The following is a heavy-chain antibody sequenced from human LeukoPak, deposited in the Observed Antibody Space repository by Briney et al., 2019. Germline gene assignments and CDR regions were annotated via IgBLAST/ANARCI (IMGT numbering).Heavy chain of an antibody. CDR1: GFTFDDCG. CDR2: IKQDGSEK. J-gene: IGHJ4*02. V-gene: IGHV3-7*01. D-gene: IGHD6-13*01. Sequence: GGSLRLSCAGSGFTFDDCGMSWVRQAPGKGLEWVANIKQDGSEKYYVDSVKGRFTISRDNAKNSLYLQMNSLRAEDTAVYYCARGRSVAAGTTTISPFDYWGQGTLVTVSS. CDR3: ARGRSVAAGTTTISPFDY.